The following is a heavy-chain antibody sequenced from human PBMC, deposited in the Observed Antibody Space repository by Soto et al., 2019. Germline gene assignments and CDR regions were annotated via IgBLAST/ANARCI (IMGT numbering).Heavy chain of an antibody. CDR1: GDSVSNKGAA. Sequence: SQTLSLTCAISGDSVSNKGAAWNWVRHSPSRGLEWLGRTYYRKSKWLYDYAVSVRSRITINPDTSKNQFSLHLTSVTPEDTSIYFWARDPPGFHRGFDSWGQGTMVTVSS. D-gene: IGHD3-16*01. V-gene: IGHV6-1*01. CDR2: TYYRKSKWLY. J-gene: IGHJ4*02. CDR3: ARDPPGFHRGFDS.